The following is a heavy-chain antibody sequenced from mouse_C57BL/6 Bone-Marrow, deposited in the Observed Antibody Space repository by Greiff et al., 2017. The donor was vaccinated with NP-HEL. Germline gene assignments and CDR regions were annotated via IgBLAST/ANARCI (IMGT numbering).Heavy chain of an antibody. Sequence: QVQLKESGAELVRPGASVTLSCKASGYTFTDYEMHWVKQTSVHGLEWIGAIDPETGGTAYNQKFKGKAILTADKSSSTAYMELRSLTSEDSAVYYCTRGLAYWGQGTLVTVSA. V-gene: IGHV1-15*01. J-gene: IGHJ3*01. CDR2: IDPETGGT. CDR1: GYTFTDYE. CDR3: TRGLAY.